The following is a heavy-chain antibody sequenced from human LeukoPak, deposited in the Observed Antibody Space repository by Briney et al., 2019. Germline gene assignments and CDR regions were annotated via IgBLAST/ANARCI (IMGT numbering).Heavy chain of an antibody. D-gene: IGHD1-26*01. CDR3: AKDLPRGVGATPVGYFDY. Sequence: GGSLRLSCAASGFTFSSYAMSWVRQARGKGLEWVSAISGSGGSTYYADSVKGRFTISRDNSKNTLYLQMNSLRAEDTAVYYCAKDLPRGVGATPVGYFDYWGQGTLVTVSS. CDR1: GFTFSSYA. V-gene: IGHV3-23*01. J-gene: IGHJ4*02. CDR2: ISGSGGST.